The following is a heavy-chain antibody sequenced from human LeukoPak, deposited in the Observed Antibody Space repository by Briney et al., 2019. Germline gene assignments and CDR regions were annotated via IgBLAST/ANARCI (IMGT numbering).Heavy chain of an antibody. D-gene: IGHD3-22*01. CDR3: ARGGSDSSGYFFDY. J-gene: IGHJ4*02. CDR2: MNPNSGNT. V-gene: IGHV1-8*01. CDR1: GYTFTSYG. Sequence: GASVKVSCKASGYTFTSYGINWVRQATGQGLEWMGWMNPNSGNTGYAQKFQGRVTMTRNTSISTAYMELSSLRPEDTAVYYCARGGSDSSGYFFDYWGQGTLVTVSS.